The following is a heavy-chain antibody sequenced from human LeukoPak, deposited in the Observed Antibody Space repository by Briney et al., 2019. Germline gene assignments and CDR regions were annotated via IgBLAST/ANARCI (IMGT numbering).Heavy chain of an antibody. V-gene: IGHV3-7*01. CDR1: GFTFSSYW. CDR2: IKQDGSEK. J-gene: IGHJ1*01. D-gene: IGHD2-21*02. Sequence: GGSLRLSCAASGFTFSSYWMSWVRQAPGKGLEWVANIKQDGSEKYYVDSVKGRFTISRDNAKNSLYLQMNSLRAEDTAVYYCARGCGGDCPNAEYFQHWGQGTLVTVSS. CDR3: ARGCGGDCPNAEYFQH.